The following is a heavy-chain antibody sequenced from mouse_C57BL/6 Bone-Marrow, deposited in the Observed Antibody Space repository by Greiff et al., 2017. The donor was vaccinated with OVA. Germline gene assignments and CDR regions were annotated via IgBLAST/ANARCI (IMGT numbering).Heavy chain of an antibody. CDR2: ISGGGGNT. CDR1: GFTFSSYT. Sequence: EVKLVESGGGLVKPGGSLKLSCAASGFTFSSYTMSWVRQTPEKRLEWVATISGGGGNTYYPDSVKGRFTISRDNAKNTLYLQMSSLRSEDTALYYCARRDYFYAMDYWGQGTSVTVSS. D-gene: IGHD1-1*01. J-gene: IGHJ4*01. V-gene: IGHV5-9*01. CDR3: ARRDYFYAMDY.